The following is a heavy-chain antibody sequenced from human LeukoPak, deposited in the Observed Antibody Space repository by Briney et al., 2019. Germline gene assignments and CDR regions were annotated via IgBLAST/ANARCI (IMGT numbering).Heavy chain of an antibody. CDR3: ARLRPVAGYDAFDI. D-gene: IGHD6-19*01. CDR1: GXSISSYY. CDR2: IHYSGST. J-gene: IGHJ3*02. Sequence: SETLSLTCSVSGXSISSYYWSWIRQPPGKGLEWIGYIHYSGSTNYNPSLKSRVTMSVDTSKNQFSLKLTSVTAADTAVYYCARLRPVAGYDAFDIWGHGTMVTVSS. V-gene: IGHV4-59*08.